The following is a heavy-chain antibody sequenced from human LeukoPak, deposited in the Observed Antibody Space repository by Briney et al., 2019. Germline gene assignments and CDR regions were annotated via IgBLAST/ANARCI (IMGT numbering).Heavy chain of an antibody. Sequence: SETLSLTCTVSGYPITSGYYWGWIRQPPGKGLEWIGSIYHSGSTYYSPSLKSRVTISADTSQNQFSLKLSSVTAADTAVYYCASRKLGNDYWGQGTLVTVSS. J-gene: IGHJ4*02. CDR3: ASRKLGNDY. V-gene: IGHV4-38-2*02. CDR1: GYPITSGYY. CDR2: IYHSGST. D-gene: IGHD7-27*01.